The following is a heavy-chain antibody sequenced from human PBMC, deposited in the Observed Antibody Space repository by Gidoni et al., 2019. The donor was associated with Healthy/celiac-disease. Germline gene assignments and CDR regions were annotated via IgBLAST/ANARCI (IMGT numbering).Heavy chain of an antibody. J-gene: IGHJ6*02. D-gene: IGHD3-3*01. Sequence: QVQLQESGPGLVKPSQTLSLTCTVSVGSISSGSYYWSWIRQPAGKGLEWIGRIYTSGSTNYNPSLKSRVTISVDTSKNQFSLKLSSVTAADTAVYYCARDSIFGPYYYYGMDVWGQGTTVTVSS. V-gene: IGHV4-61*02. CDR3: ARDSIFGPYYYYGMDV. CDR2: IYTSGST. CDR1: VGSISSGSYY.